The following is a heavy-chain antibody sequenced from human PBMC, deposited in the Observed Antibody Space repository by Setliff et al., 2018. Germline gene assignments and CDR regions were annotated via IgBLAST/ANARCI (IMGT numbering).Heavy chain of an antibody. Sequence: GASVKVSCKASGATFSSHGISWVRQAPGQGLEWMGGTIPMFGTTEYAQKFQGRLTIITDESTNTAYMELRSLRTEDTAVYYCAREGVDTRSSTDYRYYMDVWGKGTTVTVSS. CDR1: GATFSSHG. D-gene: IGHD5-18*01. CDR3: AREGVDTRSSTDYRYYMDV. V-gene: IGHV1-69*05. CDR2: TIPMFGTT. J-gene: IGHJ6*03.